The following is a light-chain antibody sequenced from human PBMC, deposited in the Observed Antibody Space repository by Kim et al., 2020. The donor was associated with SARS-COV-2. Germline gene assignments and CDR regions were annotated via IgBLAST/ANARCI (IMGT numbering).Light chain of an antibody. CDR3: ATWDDSLTGWV. CDR1: SSNIGSKS. Sequence: QSVLTQTPSASGTPGQRVTISCSGSSSNIGSKSVNWYQQLPGTAPKLLIYNNNERPSGVPARFTGSKSGTSASLAISGLQSDDEADYYCATWDDSLTGWVFGGGTKRTVL. V-gene: IGLV1-44*01. J-gene: IGLJ3*02. CDR2: NNN.